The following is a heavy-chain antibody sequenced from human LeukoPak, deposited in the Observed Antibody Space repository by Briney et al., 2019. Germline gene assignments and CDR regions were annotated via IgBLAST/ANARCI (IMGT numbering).Heavy chain of an antibody. CDR2: ISSSSYI. V-gene: IGHV3-21*01. J-gene: IGHJ3*02. D-gene: IGHD2-21*02. CDR1: GFTFSSYS. CDR3: ARGGDYWEAAFDI. Sequence: GGSLRLSCAASGFTFSSYSMNWVRQAPGKGLEWVSSISSSSYIYYADSVKGRFTISRDNAKNSLYLQMNSLRAEDTAVYYCARGGDYWEAAFDIWGQGTMVTVSS.